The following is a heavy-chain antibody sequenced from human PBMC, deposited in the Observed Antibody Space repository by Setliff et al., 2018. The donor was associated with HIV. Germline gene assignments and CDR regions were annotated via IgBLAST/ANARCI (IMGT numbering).Heavy chain of an antibody. CDR2: IYHSGST. CDR3: ARLLPGDYYGSGSYFDY. CDR1: TYSISSGFY. V-gene: IGHV4-38-2*01. D-gene: IGHD3-10*01. Sequence: PSETLSLTCVVSTYSISSGFYWAWIRQPPGKGLEWIGSIYHSGSTYYNPPLKSRVTISIDTSKNQFSLRLTSVTAADTAVYYCARLLPGDYYGSGSYFDYWGQGTLVTVSS. J-gene: IGHJ4*02.